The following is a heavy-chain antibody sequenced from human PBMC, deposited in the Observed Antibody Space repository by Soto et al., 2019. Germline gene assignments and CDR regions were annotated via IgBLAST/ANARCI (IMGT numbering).Heavy chain of an antibody. CDR2: ISGSGGST. D-gene: IGHD2-2*02. J-gene: IGHJ4*02. CDR3: AKEGCSSPSCYTDY. V-gene: IGHV3-23*01. Sequence: GGSLRLSCAGSGFTFSSYAMTWVRQPPGKGLGCVSVISGSGGSTYYADSVKGRFTISRDNSKNTLYLQMSSLRADDTAVYYCAKEGCSSPSCYTDYWGQGTLVTVSS. CDR1: GFTFSSYA.